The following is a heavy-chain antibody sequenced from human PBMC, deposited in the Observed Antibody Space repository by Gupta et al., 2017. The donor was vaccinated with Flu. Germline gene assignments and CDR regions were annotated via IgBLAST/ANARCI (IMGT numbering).Heavy chain of an antibody. J-gene: IGHJ4*02. CDR3: AKDVGDGGDCCPFDH. CDR2: ITGKSATT. D-gene: IGHD2-21*02. Sequence: EVQLLESGGDLVQPGGSLRLSCAASGLTLSRYAMPWFRQAPGKGLEWVASITGKSATTYYTASVKGRFTVSRDHSLNTLYLEMNTLRAEDTALYFCAKDVGDGGDCCPFDHWGQGTLVSVSS. V-gene: IGHV3-23*01. CDR1: GLTLSRYA.